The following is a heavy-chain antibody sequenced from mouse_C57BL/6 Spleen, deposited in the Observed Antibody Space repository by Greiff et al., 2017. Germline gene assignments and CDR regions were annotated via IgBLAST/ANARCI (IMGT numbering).Heavy chain of an antibody. CDR2: IDPEDGDT. Sequence: EVQLQQSGAELVRPGASVKLSCTASGFNIKDYYMHWVKQRPEQGLEWIGRIDPEDGDTEYAPKFQGKATMTADTSSNTAYLQLSSLTSEGTAVYYCTNWDYGGGWYFDVWGTGTTVTVSS. D-gene: IGHD2-4*01. J-gene: IGHJ1*03. CDR1: GFNIKDYY. CDR3: TNWDYGGGWYFDV. V-gene: IGHV14-1*01.